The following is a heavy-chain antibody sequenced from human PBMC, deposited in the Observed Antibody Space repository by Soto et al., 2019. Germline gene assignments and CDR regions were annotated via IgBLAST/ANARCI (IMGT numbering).Heavy chain of an antibody. V-gene: IGHV5-51*01. CDR1: GYSFTSYW. J-gene: IGHJ5*02. D-gene: IGHD3-22*01. CDR3: ARIHYVYSSGYYYPWFDP. Sequence: PGESLKISCKGSGYSFTSYWIGWVRQMPGKGLEWMGIIYPGDSDTRYSPSFQGQVTISADKSISTAYLQWSSLKASDTAMYYCARIHYVYSSGYYYPWFDPCGQGTLVTVSS. CDR2: IYPGDSDT.